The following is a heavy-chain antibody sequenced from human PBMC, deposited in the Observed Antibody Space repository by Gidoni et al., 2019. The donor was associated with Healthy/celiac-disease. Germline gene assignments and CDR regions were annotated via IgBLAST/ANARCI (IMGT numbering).Heavy chain of an antibody. V-gene: IGHV1-69*01. CDR3: AGSIGRDLWFRGPGSYYYSGMDV. Sequence: VQLVQSGAEVKKPGSSVKVSCKAAGGTFSSYASSGVRQAPGQGLEWMGGFIPFFGTATYAQKFQGTVTITADESTSTAYMELSSLRSEDTAVYYCAGSIGRDLWFRGPGSYYYSGMDVWGQGTTVTVSS. J-gene: IGHJ6*02. CDR1: GGTFSSYA. CDR2: FIPFFGTA. D-gene: IGHD3-10*01.